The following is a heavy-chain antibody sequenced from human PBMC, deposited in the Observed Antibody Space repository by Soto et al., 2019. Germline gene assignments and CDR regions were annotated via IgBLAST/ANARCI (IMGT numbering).Heavy chain of an antibody. V-gene: IGHV3-30-3*01. CDR1: GFTFSSYA. CDR2: MSYEGSNK. D-gene: IGHD2-15*01. Sequence: QVQLVECGGGVVQPGRSLRLSCAASGFTFSSYAMHWVRQAPGQGLEWVAVMSYEGSNKYYADSVKGRFTISRDISKNTLYLQMNSLRAEDTAVYYCARFMGCSGGSCYPYFDYWGRGTLVTVSS. CDR3: ARFMGCSGGSCYPYFDY. J-gene: IGHJ4*02.